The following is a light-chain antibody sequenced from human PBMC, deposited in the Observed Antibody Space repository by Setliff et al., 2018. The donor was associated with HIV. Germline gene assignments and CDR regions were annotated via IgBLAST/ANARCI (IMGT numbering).Light chain of an antibody. CDR1: NNDVGRYDL. CDR3: CSNTGSNTFV. CDR2: QAT. J-gene: IGLJ1*01. V-gene: IGLV2-23*01. Sequence: QSALTQPASVSGSPGQSITISCTGTNNDVGRYDLVSWYQQHPARAPKLIIYQATRRPSGVSNRFSGSKSGNVASLTISGLQAEDEADYYCCSNTGSNTFVFGTGTKVTGL.